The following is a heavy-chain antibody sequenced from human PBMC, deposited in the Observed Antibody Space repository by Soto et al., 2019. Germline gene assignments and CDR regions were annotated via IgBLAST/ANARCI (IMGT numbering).Heavy chain of an antibody. CDR2: IGTAGDT. D-gene: IGHD3-10*01. V-gene: IGHV3-13*04. CDR1: GFTFSSYD. CDR3: ARRLGTMVRGLINYYYGMDV. Sequence: PGGSLRLSCAASGFTFSSYDMHWVRQATGKGLEWVSAIGTAGDTYYPGSVKGRFTISRENAKNSLYLQMNSLRAGDTAVYYCARRLGTMVRGLINYYYGMDVWGQGTKVTVSS. J-gene: IGHJ6*02.